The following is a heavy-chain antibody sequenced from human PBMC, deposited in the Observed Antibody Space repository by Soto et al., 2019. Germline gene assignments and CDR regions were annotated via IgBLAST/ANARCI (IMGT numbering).Heavy chain of an antibody. J-gene: IGHJ5*02. CDR3: ARDLQQRYNSGYAWYLVNWFDP. Sequence: GGSLRLSCAASGFTFSSYAMHWVRQAPGKGLEWVAVISYDGSNKYYADSVKGRFTISRDNSKNTLYLEMNSLRAEDTAVYYCARDLQQRYNSGYAWYLVNWFDPWGQGTLVTVSS. D-gene: IGHD3-22*01. CDR1: GFTFSSYA. V-gene: IGHV3-30-3*01. CDR2: ISYDGSNK.